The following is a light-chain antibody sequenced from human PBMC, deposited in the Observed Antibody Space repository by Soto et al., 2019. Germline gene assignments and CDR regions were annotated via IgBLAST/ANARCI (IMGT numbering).Light chain of an antibody. CDR3: TSYAGYSTSVV. CDR1: SSDVGRYNL. Sequence: QSVLTQPASVSGSPGQSITISCTGTSSDVGRYNLVSWYQHHPGKAPKLILYEVSQRPSGVSNRFSGSKSGNTASLTVSGLQAEDEADYYCTSYAGYSTSVVFGGGTKSPS. V-gene: IGLV2-23*02. CDR2: EVS. J-gene: IGLJ2*01.